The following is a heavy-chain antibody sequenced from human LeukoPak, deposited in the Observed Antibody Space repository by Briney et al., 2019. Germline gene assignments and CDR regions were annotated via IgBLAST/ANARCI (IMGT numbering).Heavy chain of an antibody. D-gene: IGHD1-26*01. CDR3: ASPSGSYHPRPEA. CDR2: ISSSGSTI. Sequence: GGSLRLSCAASGFTFSSYEMNWVRQAPGKGLEWVSYISSSGSTIYYADSVKGRFTISRDNAKNSLYLQMNSLRAEDTAVYYCASPSGSYHPRPEAWGQGTMVTVSS. J-gene: IGHJ3*01. V-gene: IGHV3-48*03. CDR1: GFTFSSYE.